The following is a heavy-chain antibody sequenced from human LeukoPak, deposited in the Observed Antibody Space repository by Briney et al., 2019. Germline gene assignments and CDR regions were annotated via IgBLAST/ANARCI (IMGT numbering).Heavy chain of an antibody. CDR2: VYYSGST. Sequence: SETLSLTCTVSGGSISSSSYYWGWIRQPPGKGLEWIGSVYYSGSTYYSSSLKSRVTISVDTSKNQFSLKLSSVTAADTAVYYCARDFWVNGWRNAFDIWGQGTMVTVSS. CDR1: GGSISSSSYY. CDR3: ARDFWVNGWRNAFDI. J-gene: IGHJ3*02. D-gene: IGHD3-3*01. V-gene: IGHV4-39*07.